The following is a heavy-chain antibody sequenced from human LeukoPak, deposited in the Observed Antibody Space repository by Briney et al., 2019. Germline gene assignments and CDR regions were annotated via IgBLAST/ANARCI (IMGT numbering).Heavy chain of an antibody. D-gene: IGHD2/OR15-2a*01. Sequence: GGSLRLSCAAAGFIFSSYAMNWVRQAPGKGLEWVSGISGSSGSTSNADSVKGRFTISRDNSKNTLYLQMNGLRAEDTAVYFCAKHRTFAAGRALDMWGQGTMVTVSS. V-gene: IGHV3-23*01. J-gene: IGHJ3*02. CDR1: GFIFSSYA. CDR2: ISGSSGST. CDR3: AKHRTFAAGRALDM.